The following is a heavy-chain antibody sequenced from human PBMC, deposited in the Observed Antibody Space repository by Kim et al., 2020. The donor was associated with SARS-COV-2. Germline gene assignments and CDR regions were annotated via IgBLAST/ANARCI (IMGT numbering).Heavy chain of an antibody. V-gene: IGHV3-7*01. Sequence: GESGKGRIHIYRDNARNSQYLQMNSLTAEDTAVYYCVTDGDFGKFDYWGQGTLVTVSS. D-gene: IGHD2-21*02. CDR3: VTDGDFGKFDY. J-gene: IGHJ4*02.